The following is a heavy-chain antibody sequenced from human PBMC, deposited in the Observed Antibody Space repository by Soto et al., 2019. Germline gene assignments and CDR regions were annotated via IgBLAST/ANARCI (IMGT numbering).Heavy chain of an antibody. J-gene: IGHJ4*02. CDR2: IYYSGNT. V-gene: IGHV4-39*01. D-gene: IGHD1-26*01. CDR3: ARHRTEWELPALFDY. CDR1: GGSISSSSYY. Sequence: PSETLSLTCTVSGGSISSSSYYWGWIRQPPGKGLEWIGSIYYSGNTYYNPSLKSRVTISVDTSKNQFSLKLSSVTAADTAVYYCARHRTEWELPALFDYWGQGTLVTVSS.